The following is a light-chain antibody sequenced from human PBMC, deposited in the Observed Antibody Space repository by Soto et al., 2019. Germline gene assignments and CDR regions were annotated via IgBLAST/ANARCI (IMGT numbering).Light chain of an antibody. V-gene: IGLV2-14*01. Sequence: QSALTQPASVSGSPGQSVTISCTGTSSDVGGYNYVSWYQQHPGTAPKLMIYDVSNRPSGVSNRFSGSKSGNTASLTISGLQAEDEADYYCSAYTSSITYVVFGGGTKLTVL. CDR3: SAYTSSITYVV. CDR2: DVS. J-gene: IGLJ2*01. CDR1: SSDVGGYNY.